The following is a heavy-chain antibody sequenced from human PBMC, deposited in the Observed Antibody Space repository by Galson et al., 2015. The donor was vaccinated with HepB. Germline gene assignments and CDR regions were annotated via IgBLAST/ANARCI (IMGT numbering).Heavy chain of an antibody. CDR3: AKGRERYCDTATCSGRTLDY. J-gene: IGHJ4*02. CDR2: ISDSGDGT. D-gene: IGHD2-2*01. CDR1: GFTFSNFA. Sequence: SLRLSCAASGFTFSNFAMRWVRQAPGKGQEWVSSISDSGDGTIYADSVKGRFTMSRDNSKNTIYLQLNSLTAEDTAVFYCAKGRERYCDTATCSGRTLDYWGQGTLVTVSS. V-gene: IGHV3-23*01.